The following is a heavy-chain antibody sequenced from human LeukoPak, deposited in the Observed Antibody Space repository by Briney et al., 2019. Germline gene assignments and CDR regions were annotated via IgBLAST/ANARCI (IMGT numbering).Heavy chain of an antibody. J-gene: IGHJ4*02. CDR2: VHLDGRT. CDR1: GGSVTSTNW. Sequence: SETLSLTCGVSGGSVTSTNWWTWVRQPPGRGLEWIGEVHLDGRTNYNPSLKSRLTMSVDLSENHVSLKLTSVTAADTAVYYCAREGGFYRPLDYSGQGTLVTVSS. CDR3: AREGGFYRPLDY. D-gene: IGHD3-3*01. V-gene: IGHV4-4*02.